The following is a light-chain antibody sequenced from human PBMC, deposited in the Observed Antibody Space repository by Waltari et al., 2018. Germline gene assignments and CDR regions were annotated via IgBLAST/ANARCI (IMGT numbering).Light chain of an antibody. J-gene: IGLJ3*02. Sequence: QSALTQPASVSGSPGQSITISCTGTSSDVGAYNYVSWYQQHPGNAPKLMIYDVTSRPSGVSYRFSGSKSDNTASLTISGLQAEDEADYYCSSYTSSSTLPWVFGGGTKLTVL. CDR3: SSYTSSSTLPWV. V-gene: IGLV2-14*03. CDR2: DVT. CDR1: SSDVGAYNY.